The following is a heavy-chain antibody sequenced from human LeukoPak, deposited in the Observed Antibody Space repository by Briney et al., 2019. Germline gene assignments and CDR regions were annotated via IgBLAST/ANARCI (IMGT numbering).Heavy chain of an antibody. CDR2: IKSKSDSGTI. J-gene: IGHJ4*02. CDR1: GFTFSDAW. V-gene: IGHV3-15*01. CDR3: TTRRQDGW. D-gene: IGHD2-15*01. Sequence: TGGSLRLSCVGSGFTFSDAWMSWVRQAPGKGLEWVGRIKSKSDSGTIDYAAPVKGRFTISRDDSRNTLYLQMNSLKTEDTAVYYCTTRRQDGWWGQGTLVTVS.